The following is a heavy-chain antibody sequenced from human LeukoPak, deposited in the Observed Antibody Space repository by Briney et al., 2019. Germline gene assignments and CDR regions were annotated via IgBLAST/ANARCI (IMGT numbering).Heavy chain of an antibody. D-gene: IGHD6-6*01. CDR3: AKDRPGGFGS. J-gene: IGHJ4*02. CDR1: GFTFSSYD. CDR2: ISNSGST. Sequence: GGSLRLSCAASGFTFSSYDVSWVRQAPGKGLEWVSGISNSGSTYYADSVKSRFTISRDKSENTLDLQMNSLRAEDTAIYYCAKDRPGGFGSWGQGTLVTVSS. V-gene: IGHV3-23*01.